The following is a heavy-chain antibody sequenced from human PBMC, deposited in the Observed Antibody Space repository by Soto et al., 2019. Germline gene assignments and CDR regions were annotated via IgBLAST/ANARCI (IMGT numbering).Heavy chain of an antibody. CDR1: GYMFPIYH. V-gene: IGHV5-10-1*01. CDR3: ARPDSNGDFDF. J-gene: IGHJ4*02. Sequence: PGESLKISCEASGYMFPIYHISWVRQMPGKGLEWVGKIDPSDSRTMYRPSSRARITISVDKSINTDYLEWGRLKASDTAMYYCARPDSNGDFDFWGQGTQLTVSS. D-gene: IGHD2-8*01. CDR2: IDPSDSRT.